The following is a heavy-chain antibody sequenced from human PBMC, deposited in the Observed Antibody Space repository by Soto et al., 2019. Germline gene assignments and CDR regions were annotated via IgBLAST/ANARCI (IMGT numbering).Heavy chain of an antibody. CDR2: IYPGDSDT. D-gene: IGHD6-6*01. V-gene: IGHV5-51*01. CDR1: GYSFTSYW. Sequence: GESLKISCKGSGYSFTSYWIGWVRQMPGKGLEWMGIIYPGDSDTRYSPSFQGQVTISADKSISTAYLQWSSLKASDTAMYFCARQGQLAHDAFDIWGQGTMVTVSS. J-gene: IGHJ3*02. CDR3: ARQGQLAHDAFDI.